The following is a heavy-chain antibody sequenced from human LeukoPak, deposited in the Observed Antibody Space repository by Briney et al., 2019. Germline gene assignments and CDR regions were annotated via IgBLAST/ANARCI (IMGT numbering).Heavy chain of an antibody. J-gene: IGHJ6*03. V-gene: IGHV3-49*03. CDR1: GFTFGDYA. D-gene: IGHD2-2*01. CDR2: IRSKAYGGTT. Sequence: GGSLRLSWTASGFTFGDYAMSWFRQAPGKGLEWVGFIRSKAYGGTTEYAASVKGRFTISRDDSKSIAYLQMNSLKTEDTAVYYCTREDIVVVPAAQSYYYYMDVWGKGTTVTVSS. CDR3: TREDIVVVPAAQSYYYYMDV.